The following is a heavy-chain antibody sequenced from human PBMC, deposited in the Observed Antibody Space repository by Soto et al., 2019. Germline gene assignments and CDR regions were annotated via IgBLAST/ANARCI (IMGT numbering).Heavy chain of an antibody. V-gene: IGHV3-73*01. D-gene: IGHD2-15*01. Sequence: GGSLRLSCAASGFTFSGSAMHWVRQASGKGLEWVGRIRSKANSYATAYAASVKGRFTISRDDSKNTAYLQMNSLKTEDTAVYYCTRHTRRGSYYLSYYWRQGSLGTVSS. CDR2: IRSKANSYAT. CDR3: TRHTRRGSYYLSYY. CDR1: GFTFSGSA. J-gene: IGHJ4*02.